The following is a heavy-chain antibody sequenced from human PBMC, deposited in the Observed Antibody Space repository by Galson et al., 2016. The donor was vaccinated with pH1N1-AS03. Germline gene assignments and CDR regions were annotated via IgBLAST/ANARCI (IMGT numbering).Heavy chain of an antibody. CDR3: ARDRHPTGTLDY. J-gene: IGHJ4*02. CDR1: GYTFTNYA. D-gene: IGHD1-1*01. V-gene: IGHV1-3*01. CDR2: INADNTDT. Sequence: SVKVSCKASGYTFTNYAVHWVRQAPGQRLEWMGWINADNTDTKYSQKFQDRVTITRDTFATTAYMELSSLRSEDTAVYFCARDRHPTGTLDYWGQGTPVIVSS.